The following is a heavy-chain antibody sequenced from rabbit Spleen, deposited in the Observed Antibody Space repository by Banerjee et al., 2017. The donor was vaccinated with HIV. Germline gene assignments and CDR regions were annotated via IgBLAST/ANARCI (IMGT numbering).Heavy chain of an antibody. V-gene: IGHV1S45*01. CDR3: ARDTSSSFSSYGMDL. CDR1: GFSFNDDYV. D-gene: IGHD1-1*01. CDR2: INAVTGKA. Sequence: QQQLVESGGDLVKPEGSLTLPCTASGFSFNDDYVMCWVRQAPGKGLEWIACINAVTGKAVYASWAKGRFTCSKTSSTTVTLQMTSLTVADTATYFCARDTSSSFSSYGMDLWGPGTLVTVS. J-gene: IGHJ6*01.